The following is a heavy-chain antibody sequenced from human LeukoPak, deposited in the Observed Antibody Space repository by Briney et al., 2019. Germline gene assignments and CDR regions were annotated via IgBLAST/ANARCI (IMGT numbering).Heavy chain of an antibody. Sequence: ASVKVSCKASGYTFTSYGISWVRQAPGQGLEWMGRIIPIFGIANYAQKFQGRVTITADKSTSTAYMELSSLRSEDTAVYYCARGAHTGGWDYYYYGMDVWGQGTTVTVSS. J-gene: IGHJ6*02. CDR1: GYTFTSYG. CDR2: IIPIFGIA. V-gene: IGHV1-69*04. CDR3: ARGAHTGGWDYYYYGMDV. D-gene: IGHD1-14*01.